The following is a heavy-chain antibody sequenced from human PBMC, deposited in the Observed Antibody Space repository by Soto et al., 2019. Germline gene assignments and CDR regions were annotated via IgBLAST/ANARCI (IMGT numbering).Heavy chain of an antibody. Sequence: SETLSLTCAVYGGSFSGYYWSWIRQPPGKGLEWIGEINHSGSTNYNPSLKSRVTISVDTSKNQFSLKLSSVTAADTAVYYCARGHDADAFDIWGQGTMVTVSS. CDR3: ARGHDADAFDI. J-gene: IGHJ3*02. D-gene: IGHD3-3*01. CDR2: INHSGST. CDR1: GGSFSGYY. V-gene: IGHV4-34*01.